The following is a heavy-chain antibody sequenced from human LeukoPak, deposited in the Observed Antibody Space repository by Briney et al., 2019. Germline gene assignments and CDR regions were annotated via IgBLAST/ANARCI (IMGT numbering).Heavy chain of an antibody. CDR3: ARVNDSSGYLSGQIDY. Sequence: PGGSLRLSCAASGFTFSSYAMHWVRQAPGKGLEWVADISYDGSNKYYADSVKGRFTISRDNSKNTLYLQMNSLRAEDTAVYYCARVNDSSGYLSGQIDYWGQGTLVTVSS. CDR2: ISYDGSNK. D-gene: IGHD3-22*01. J-gene: IGHJ4*02. CDR1: GFTFSSYA. V-gene: IGHV3-30*04.